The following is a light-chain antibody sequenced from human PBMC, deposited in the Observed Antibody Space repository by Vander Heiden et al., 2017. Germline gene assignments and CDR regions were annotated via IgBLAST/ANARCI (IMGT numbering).Light chain of an antibody. J-gene: IGLJ1*01. CDR1: SSDVGGYNY. CDR2: EVS. V-gene: IGLV2-14*01. Sequence: QSALTQPASVSGSPGQSITISCTGTSSDVGGYNYVSWYQQHPGKAPKLVIFEVSKRPSGVANRFSGSKSGNTASLTISGLQAEEEADYYCSSYTSSSTLEVFGTGTKVTVL. CDR3: SSYTSSSTLEV.